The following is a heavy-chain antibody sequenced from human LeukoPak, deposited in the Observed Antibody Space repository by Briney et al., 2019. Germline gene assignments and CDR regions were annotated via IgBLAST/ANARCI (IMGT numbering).Heavy chain of an antibody. CDR1: GFTFSNHN. D-gene: IGHD6-6*01. CDR2: INHSGST. V-gene: IGHV4-34*01. CDR3: ASIGIAARPPYFDY. J-gene: IGHJ4*02. Sequence: GSLRLSCSASGFTFSNHNMNWVRQAPGKGLEWIGEINHSGSTNYNPSLKSRVTISVDTSKNQFSLKLSSVTAADTAVYYCASIGIAARPPYFDYWGQGTLVTVSS.